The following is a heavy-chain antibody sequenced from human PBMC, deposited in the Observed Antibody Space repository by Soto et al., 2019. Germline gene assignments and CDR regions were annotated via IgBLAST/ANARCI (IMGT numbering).Heavy chain of an antibody. J-gene: IGHJ6*02. V-gene: IGHV1-2*02. CDR2: INPNSGGT. Sequence: ASVKVSCKASGYTFTGYYMHWVRQAPGQGLEWMGWINPNSGGTNYAQKFQGRVTMTRDTSISTAYMELSRLRSDDTAVYYCARGERSSWEHYYYYGMDVWGQGTTVTVSS. CDR3: ARGERSSWEHYYYYGMDV. D-gene: IGHD6-13*01. CDR1: GYTFTGYY.